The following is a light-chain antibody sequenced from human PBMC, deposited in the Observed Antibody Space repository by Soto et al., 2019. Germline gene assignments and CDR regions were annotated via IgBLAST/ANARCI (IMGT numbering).Light chain of an antibody. CDR1: SSDIGAYDY. V-gene: IGLV2-14*01. CDR3: NSYSSSIPYV. CDR2: DVI. Sequence: QSALTQPASVSGSPGQSITISCTGTSSDIGAYDYVSWYQQHPGKAPKLLIYDVINRPSGVSNRFAGSKSGNTASLTISGLQAEDEADYYCNSYSSSIPYVFGTGTKLTGL. J-gene: IGLJ1*01.